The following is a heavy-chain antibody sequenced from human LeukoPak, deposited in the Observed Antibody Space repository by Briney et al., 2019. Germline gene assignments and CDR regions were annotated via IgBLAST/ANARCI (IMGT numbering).Heavy chain of an antibody. CDR3: ARDPYNGSYGDDYYYYMDV. Sequence: PGGSLILSCAASGFTVSSNYMSWVRQAPGKGLEWVSSITRGSIYTFYADSVKGRFTISRDNAKNSLSLQMNSLRAEDTAVYYCARDPYNGSYGDDYYYYMDVWGKGTTVTISS. J-gene: IGHJ6*03. CDR2: ITRGSIYT. V-gene: IGHV3-21*01. CDR1: GFTVSSNY. D-gene: IGHD1-26*01.